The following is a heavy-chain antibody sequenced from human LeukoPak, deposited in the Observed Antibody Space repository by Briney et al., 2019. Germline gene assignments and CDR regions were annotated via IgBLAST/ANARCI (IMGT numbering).Heavy chain of an antibody. CDR3: ASGIAVAGNDY. D-gene: IGHD6-19*01. J-gene: IGHJ4*02. V-gene: IGHV4-39*01. CDR2: IYYSGST. CDR1: GGSISSSSYY. Sequence: SETLSLTCTVSGGSISSSSYYWGWIRQPPGKGLEWIGSIYYSGSTYYNPSLKSRVTISVDTSKNQFSLKLSSVTAADTAVYYCASGIAVAGNDYWGQGTLVTVSS.